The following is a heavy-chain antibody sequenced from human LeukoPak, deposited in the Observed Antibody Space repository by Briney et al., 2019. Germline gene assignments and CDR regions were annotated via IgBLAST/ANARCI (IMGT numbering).Heavy chain of an antibody. V-gene: IGHV3-48*01. CDR2: ISSRCRTI. CDR3: ARELHDAFDI. CDR1: GFTFGNYS. Sequence: GGSLRLSCAASGFTFGNYSMNWVRQAPGKGLEWVSYISSRCRTIYYADSVKGRFTISRDNAKNSLYLQMNTLRAEDTAVYYCARELHDAFDIWGQGTMVTVSS. D-gene: IGHD2-21*02. J-gene: IGHJ3*02.